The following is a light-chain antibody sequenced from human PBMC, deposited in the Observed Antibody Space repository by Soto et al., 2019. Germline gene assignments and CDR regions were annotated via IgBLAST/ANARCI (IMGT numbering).Light chain of an antibody. CDR1: QGIGSW. Sequence: DIQMTQSPSSVSASVGDRVTITCRASQGIGSWVAWYQQKPGKAPKLLIYSASSLQSGVPSRFSGSGSGTDFTLTISSLQPEDFATYYCQQANSFPRTVGQGTKVEIK. CDR2: SAS. V-gene: IGKV1-12*01. J-gene: IGKJ1*01. CDR3: QQANSFPRT.